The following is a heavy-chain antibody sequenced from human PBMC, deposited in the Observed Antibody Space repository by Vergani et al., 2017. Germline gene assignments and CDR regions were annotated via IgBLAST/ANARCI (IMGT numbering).Heavy chain of an antibody. J-gene: IGHJ6*02. CDR3: ARFLTGTTIYYYYGMDV. CDR2: IYHSGST. CDR1: GGSISSSDW. D-gene: IGHD1-20*01. Sequence: QVQLQESGPGLVKPSGTLSLTCAVSGGSISSSDWWSWVRQPPGKGLEWIGEIYHSGSTNYNPSLKSRVTISVDKSKNQFSLKLSSVTAADTAVYYCARFLTGTTIYYYYGMDVWGQGTTVTVSS. V-gene: IGHV4-4*02.